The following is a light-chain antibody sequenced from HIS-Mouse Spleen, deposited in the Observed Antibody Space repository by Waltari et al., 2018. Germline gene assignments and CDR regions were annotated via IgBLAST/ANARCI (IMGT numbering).Light chain of an antibody. CDR1: SSNIGSNY. CDR2: RNN. CDR3: AAWDDSLSGPV. J-gene: IGLJ3*02. Sequence: QSVLTQPPSASGTPGQRVTISCSGSSSNIGSNYVYWYQQLPGTAPKLLIYRNNTRPSGVPDRFAGSKSGTSASLAISGRRSEDEADYYCAAWDDSLSGPVFGGWTKLTVL. V-gene: IGLV1-47*01.